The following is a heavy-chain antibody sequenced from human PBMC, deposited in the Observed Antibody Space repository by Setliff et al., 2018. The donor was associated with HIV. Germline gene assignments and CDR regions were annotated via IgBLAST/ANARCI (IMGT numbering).Heavy chain of an antibody. Sequence: GASVKVSCKASGGTFSSYAISWVRQAPGQGLEWMGGIIPNSGNTGYAQKFQGRVTITRNTSISTAYMELSSLRSEDTAVYYCARDRYYDYVWGSLLGYYYGMDVWGQGTTVTVSS. V-gene: IGHV1-8*03. CDR2: IIPNSGNT. D-gene: IGHD3-16*01. J-gene: IGHJ6*02. CDR3: ARDRYYDYVWGSLLGYYYGMDV. CDR1: GGTFSSYA.